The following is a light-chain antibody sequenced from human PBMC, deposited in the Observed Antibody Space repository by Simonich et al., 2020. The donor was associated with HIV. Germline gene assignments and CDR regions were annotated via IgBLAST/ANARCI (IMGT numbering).Light chain of an antibody. CDR3: SSYTSSSTLV. CDR1: SSDVGNYNL. Sequence: SALTQPASVSGSPGQSLTISCTGTSSDVGNYNLVSWYQPYPGKAPTPMIYDVSTRPSGVSNRFSGSKSGNTASRTISGLQAEDEADYYCSSYTSSSTLVFGTGTKVTVL. J-gene: IGLJ1*01. V-gene: IGLV2-14*02. CDR2: DVS.